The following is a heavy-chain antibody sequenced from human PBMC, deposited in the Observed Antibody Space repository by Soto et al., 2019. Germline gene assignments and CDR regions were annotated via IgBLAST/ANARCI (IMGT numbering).Heavy chain of an antibody. J-gene: IGHJ3*02. Sequence: PGGSLRLSCAASGFTFSSYGMHWVRQAPGKGLEWVAVIWYDGSNKYYADSVKGRFTISRDNSKNTLYLQMNSLRAEDTAVYYCARDGLLWFADAFDIWGQGTMVTVSS. CDR1: GFTFSSYG. V-gene: IGHV3-33*01. D-gene: IGHD3-10*01. CDR2: IWYDGSNK. CDR3: ARDGLLWFADAFDI.